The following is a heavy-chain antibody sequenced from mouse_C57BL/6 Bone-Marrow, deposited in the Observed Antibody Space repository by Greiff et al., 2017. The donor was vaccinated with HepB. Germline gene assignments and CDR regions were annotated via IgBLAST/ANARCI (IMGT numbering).Heavy chain of an antibody. CDR1: GYTFTSYG. CDR2: IYPRSGNT. V-gene: IGHV1-81*01. CDR3: ARRGITTVVAPYWYFDV. D-gene: IGHD1-1*01. Sequence: VQLQESGAELARPGASVKLSCKASGYTFTSYGISWVKQRTGQGLEWIGEIYPRSGNTYYNEKFKGKATLTADKSSSTAYMEIRSLTSEDSAVYFCARRGITTVVAPYWYFDVWGTGTTVTVSS. J-gene: IGHJ1*03.